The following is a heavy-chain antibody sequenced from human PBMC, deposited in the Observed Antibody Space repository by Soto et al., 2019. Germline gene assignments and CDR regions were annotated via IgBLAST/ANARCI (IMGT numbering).Heavy chain of an antibody. CDR3: ARFAYYYGSGSYYHPYYFDY. CDR2: INHSGST. J-gene: IGHJ4*02. V-gene: IGHV4-34*01. CDR1: GGSFSGYY. Sequence: SETLSLTCAVYGGSFSGYYWSWIRQPPGKGLEWIGEINHSGSTNYNPSLKSRVTISVDTSKNQFSLKLSSVTAADTAVYYCARFAYYYGSGSYYHPYYFDYWGQGTLVTVSS. D-gene: IGHD3-10*01.